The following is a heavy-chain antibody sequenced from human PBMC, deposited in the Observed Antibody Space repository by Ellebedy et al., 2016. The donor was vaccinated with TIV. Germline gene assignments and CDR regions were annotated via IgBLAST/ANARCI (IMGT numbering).Heavy chain of an antibody. CDR2: IYHSGST. CDR3: ARVLSGCVDY. Sequence: SETLSLXXAVSGGSISSGGYSWSWIRQPPGKGLEWIGYIYHSGSTYYNPSLKSRVTISVDRSKNQFSLKLSSVTAADTAVYYCARVLSGCVDYWGQGTLVTVSS. J-gene: IGHJ4*02. D-gene: IGHD3-22*01. CDR1: GGSISSGGYS. V-gene: IGHV4-30-2*01.